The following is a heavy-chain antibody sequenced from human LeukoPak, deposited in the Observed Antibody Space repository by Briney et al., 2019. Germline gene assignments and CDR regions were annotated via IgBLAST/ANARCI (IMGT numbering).Heavy chain of an antibody. J-gene: IGHJ3*02. V-gene: IGHV1-18*01. CDR3: ARGPPGITMIVVVVPDI. Sequence: ASVKVSCKASGYTFTSYGISWVRQAPGQGLEGMGWISAYNGNTNYAQKLQGRVTMTTDASTSTAYMELRSLRSDDTAVSYCARGPPGITMIVVVVPDIWGQGTMVTVSS. CDR2: ISAYNGNT. CDR1: GYTFTSYG. D-gene: IGHD3-22*01.